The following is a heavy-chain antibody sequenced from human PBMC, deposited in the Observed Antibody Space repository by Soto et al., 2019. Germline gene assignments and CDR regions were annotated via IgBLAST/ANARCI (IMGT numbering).Heavy chain of an antibody. V-gene: IGHV2-5*02. J-gene: IGHJ4*02. CDR2: IYWDDDK. Sequence: SGPTLVNPTQTLTLTCTFSGFSLSTSGVGVGWIRQPPGKALEWLALIYWDDDKRYSPSLKSRLTITKDTSKNQVVLTMTNMDPVDTASYFCARTGYSSGRWYFDYWGQGTLVTVSS. D-gene: IGHD6-19*01. CDR1: GFSLSTSGVG. CDR3: ARTGYSSGRWYFDY.